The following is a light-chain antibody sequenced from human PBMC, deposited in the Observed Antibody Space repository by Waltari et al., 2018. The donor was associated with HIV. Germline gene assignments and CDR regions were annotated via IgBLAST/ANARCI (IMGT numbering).Light chain of an antibody. V-gene: IGLV1-51*01. J-gene: IGLJ3*02. CDR1: SSNIGNNY. Sequence: QSVLTQPPSVSAAPGQKVTISCSGSSSNIGNNYVSWYQQLPGTAPKVLIYDNNKRPSGIPDRFSGSKSGTSATLGITGLQTGDEADYYCGTWDSSLSAGWVFGGGTKLTVL. CDR3: GTWDSSLSAGWV. CDR2: DNN.